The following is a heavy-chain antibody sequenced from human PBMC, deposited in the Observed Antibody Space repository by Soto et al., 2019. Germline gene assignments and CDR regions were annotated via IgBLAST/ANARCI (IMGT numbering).Heavy chain of an antibody. CDR1: GYTFTSYG. CDR3: ARGRYVDY. CDR2: ISAHNGNT. Sequence: QVHLVQSGAEVRKPGASVKVSCKGSGYTFTSYGITWVRQAPGQGLEWMGWISAHNGNTNYAQKLQGRVTVTRNTYTSTAYMERRSLRSDDTAVYYCARGRYVDYWGKGARVTVSS. J-gene: IGHJ4*02. D-gene: IGHD1-1*01. V-gene: IGHV1-18*01.